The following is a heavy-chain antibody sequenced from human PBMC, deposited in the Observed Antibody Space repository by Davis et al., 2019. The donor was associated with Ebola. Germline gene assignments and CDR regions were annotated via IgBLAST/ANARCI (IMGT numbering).Heavy chain of an antibody. CDR2: IYYSGST. J-gene: IGHJ6*02. CDR1: GGSISSYY. Sequence: PSETLSLTCTVSGGSISSYYWSWIRQPPGKGLEWIGYIYYSGSTNYNPSLKSRVTISVDTSKNQFSLKLSSVTAADTAVYYCARNYYGSGSYDNGMDVWGQGTTVTVSS. V-gene: IGHV4-59*01. CDR3: ARNYYGSGSYDNGMDV. D-gene: IGHD3-10*01.